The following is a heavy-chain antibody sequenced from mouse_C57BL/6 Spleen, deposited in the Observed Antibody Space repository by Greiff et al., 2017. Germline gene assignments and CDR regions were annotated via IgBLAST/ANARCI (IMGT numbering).Heavy chain of an antibody. V-gene: IGHV1-82*01. J-gene: IGHJ1*03. CDR2: IYPGDGDT. Sequence: QVQLQQSGPELVKPGASVKISCKASGYAFRSSWMNWVKQRPGKGLEWIGRIYPGDGDTNYNGKFKGKATLTADKSSSTAYMQLSSLTSEDSAVYFCARYPSLGRWYFDVWGTGTTVTVSS. CDR1: GYAFRSSW. D-gene: IGHD4-1*01. CDR3: ARYPSLGRWYFDV.